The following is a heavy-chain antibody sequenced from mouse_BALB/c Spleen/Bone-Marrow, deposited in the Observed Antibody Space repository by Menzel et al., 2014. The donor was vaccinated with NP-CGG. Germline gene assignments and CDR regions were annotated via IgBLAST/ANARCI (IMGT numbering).Heavy chain of an antibody. D-gene: IGHD2-3*01. CDR1: GYTFTNYY. CDR3: ARWLLPYYAMDY. Sequence: VQLQQSGPELAKPGASVRISCKASGYTFTNYYIHWVKQRPGQGLEWIGWIYPVNVHANFNEKFRGKAALTADKSSSTAYMQLSSLTSKDSAVYFCARWLLPYYAMDYWGQGTSVTVSS. V-gene: IGHV1S56*01. CDR2: IYPVNVHA. J-gene: IGHJ4*01.